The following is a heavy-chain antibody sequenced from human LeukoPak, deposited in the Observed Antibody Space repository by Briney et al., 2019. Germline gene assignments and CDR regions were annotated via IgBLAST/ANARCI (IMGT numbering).Heavy chain of an antibody. CDR3: ARVQKSTRSFWYFDL. Sequence: SETLSLTCTLSAGSISTYYWGWLRQPPGKGPEWIGHISYTGNTNYSPSLKTRVIISVDTSNNQFSLRLNSVTSADTAVYYCARVQKSTRSFWYFDLWGRGTLVAVSS. V-gene: IGHV4-59*01. D-gene: IGHD5/OR15-5a*01. CDR1: AGSISTYY. J-gene: IGHJ2*01. CDR2: ISYTGNT.